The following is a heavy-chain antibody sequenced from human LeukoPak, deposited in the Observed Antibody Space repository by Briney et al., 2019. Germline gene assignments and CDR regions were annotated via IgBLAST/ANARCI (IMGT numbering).Heavy chain of an antibody. CDR1: GGTFSSYA. CDR2: IIPTFGIA. J-gene: IGHJ6*02. Sequence: SVKVSCKASGGTFSSYAISWVRQAPGQGLEWMGRIIPTFGIANYAQKFQGRVTIIADKSTSTAYMELSSLRSEDTAVYYCARASVENYYYYGMDVWAKGPRSPSP. D-gene: IGHD4-23*01. CDR3: ARASVENYYYYGMDV. V-gene: IGHV1-69*04.